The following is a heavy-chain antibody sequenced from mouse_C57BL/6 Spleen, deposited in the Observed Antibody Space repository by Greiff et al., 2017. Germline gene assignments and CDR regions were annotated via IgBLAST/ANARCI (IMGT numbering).Heavy chain of an antibody. CDR2: IYPGDGDT. D-gene: IGHD4-1*01. J-gene: IGHJ3*01. CDR1: GYAFSSYW. Sequence: VQLQQSGAELVKPGASVKISCKASGYAFSSYWMNWVKQRPGKGLEWIGQIYPGDGDTNYNGKFKGKATLTADKSSSTAYMQLSSLTSDDSAVYFCASKGLTGPFAYWGQGTLVTVSA. V-gene: IGHV1-80*01. CDR3: ASKGLTGPFAY.